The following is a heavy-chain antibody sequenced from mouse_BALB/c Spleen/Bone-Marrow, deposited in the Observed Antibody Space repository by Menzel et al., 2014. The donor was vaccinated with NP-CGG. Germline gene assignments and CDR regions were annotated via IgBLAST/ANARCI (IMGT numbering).Heavy chain of an antibody. Sequence: EVKVVESGGGLVKSGGSLKLSCAASGFTFNSYGMSWVRQTPEQRLEWVATISRGGSYTFYSDSVKGRFTISRDNATNTLYLQLSSLRCEDTALYYGAKHAVYDHAEVSFVNWGQGTLVTVSA. CDR2: ISRGGSYT. V-gene: IGHV5-9-2*01. CDR1: GFTFNSYG. J-gene: IGHJ3*01. D-gene: IGHD2-3*01. CDR3: AKHAVYDHAEVSFVN.